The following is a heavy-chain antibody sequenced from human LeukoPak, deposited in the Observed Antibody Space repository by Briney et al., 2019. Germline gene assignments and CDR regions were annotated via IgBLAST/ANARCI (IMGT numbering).Heavy chain of an antibody. V-gene: IGHV4-59*13. J-gene: IGHJ4*02. Sequence: SETLSRTCTVSGCSINSYYWSWIRQPPGKGLEWIGYIYYSGSTNYNPSLKSRVTISVDTSKNQFSLKLSSVTAADTAVYYCASFNSSSWDFDYWGQGTLVTVSS. CDR2: IYYSGST. CDR1: GCSINSYY. D-gene: IGHD6-13*01. CDR3: ASFNSSSWDFDY.